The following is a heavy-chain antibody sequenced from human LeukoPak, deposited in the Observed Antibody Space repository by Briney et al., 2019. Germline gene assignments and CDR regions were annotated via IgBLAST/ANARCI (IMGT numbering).Heavy chain of an antibody. CDR3: ARDQEGFDY. V-gene: IGHV1-46*01. CDR1: GYTFTSNY. Sequence: ASVKVSFTASGYTFTSNYIHWVGQAPGQGLEWMGMIYPRDGSTSYAQKFQGRVTVTRDTSTSTVHMELSGLRSEDTAVYYCARDQEGFDYWGQGTLVTVSS. CDR2: IYPRDGST. J-gene: IGHJ4*02.